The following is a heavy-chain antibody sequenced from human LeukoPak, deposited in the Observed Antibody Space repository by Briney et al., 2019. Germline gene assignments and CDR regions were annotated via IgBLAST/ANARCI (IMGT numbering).Heavy chain of an antibody. CDR2: IKEGGSEK. V-gene: IGHV3-7*05. CDR1: GFILSGYG. D-gene: IGHD3-22*01. CDR3: VRDSDSRSAY. J-gene: IGHJ4*02. Sequence: PGGSLRLSCAASGFILSGYGMSWVRQAPGKGLEWVAGIKEGGSEKFYVDSVRGRFTISRDSAKNSLYLQMTSLRVEDTAVYYCVRDSDSRSAYWGQGTLVTASS.